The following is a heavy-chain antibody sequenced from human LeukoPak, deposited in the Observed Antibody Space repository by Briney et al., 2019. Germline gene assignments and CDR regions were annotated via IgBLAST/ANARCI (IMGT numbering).Heavy chain of an antibody. CDR2: IWYDGSNK. CDR3: ARDAYCGGDCYSGYYYGMDL. D-gene: IGHD2-21*02. CDR1: GFTFSSYG. Sequence: PGGSLRLSCAASGFTFSSYGMHWVRQAPGKGLEWVAVIWYDGSNKYYADSVKGRFTISRDNSKNTLYLQMNSLRAEDTAVYYCARDAYCGGDCYSGYYYGMDLWGQGTTVTVSS. V-gene: IGHV3-33*01. J-gene: IGHJ6*02.